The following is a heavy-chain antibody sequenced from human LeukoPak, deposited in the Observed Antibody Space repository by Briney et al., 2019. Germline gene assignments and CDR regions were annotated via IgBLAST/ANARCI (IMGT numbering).Heavy chain of an antibody. J-gene: IGHJ5*02. Sequence: ASVKVSCKASGYTFTNYGISWVRQAPGQGLEWMGWISAYNGNTNYAQKLQGRVTMTTDTSTSTAYMELRSLRSDDTAVYYCARDILTGYSTNWFDPWGQGTLVTVSS. V-gene: IGHV1-18*04. CDR2: ISAYNGNT. CDR3: ARDILTGYSTNWFDP. D-gene: IGHD3-9*01. CDR1: GYTFTNYG.